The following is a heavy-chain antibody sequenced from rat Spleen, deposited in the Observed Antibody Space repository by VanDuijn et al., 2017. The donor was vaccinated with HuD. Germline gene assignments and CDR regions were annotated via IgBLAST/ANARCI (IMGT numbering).Heavy chain of an antibody. D-gene: IGHD1-5*01. CDR2: ISYDGNSF. Sequence: EVQLVESGGGLVQPGRSLILSCAASGFTFSDYNMAWVRQAPKKGLEWVATISYDGNSFYYRDSVKGRFTISRNNAESTLYLQMDSLRSEDTATYYCTREFRYSFDFWGQGVMVTVSS. CDR1: GFTFSDYN. V-gene: IGHV5-7*01. J-gene: IGHJ2*01. CDR3: TREFRYSFDF.